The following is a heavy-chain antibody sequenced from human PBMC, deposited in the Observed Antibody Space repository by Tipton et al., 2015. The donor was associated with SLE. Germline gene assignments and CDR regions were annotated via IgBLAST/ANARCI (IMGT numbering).Heavy chain of an antibody. Sequence: VQLVQSGAEVKKSGESLKISCKGSGYNFPDYWIGWVRQMPGKGLEYMGIIYPDDSETKYSPSFQDQVTISADKSISTAYLQWSSLKASDTAFYYCARLYQLFDCQDWGQGTLVTVSS. J-gene: IGHJ1*01. V-gene: IGHV5-51*03. D-gene: IGHD2-2*01. CDR3: ARLYQLFDCQD. CDR2: IYPDDSET. CDR1: GYNFPDYW.